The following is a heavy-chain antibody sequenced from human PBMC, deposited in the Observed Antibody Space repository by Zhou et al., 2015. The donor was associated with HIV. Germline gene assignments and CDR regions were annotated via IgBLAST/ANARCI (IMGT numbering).Heavy chain of an antibody. CDR1: GYTFTSYG. CDR3: ARDRRAPDYYGSGSYAY. Sequence: QVQLVQSGAEVKKPGASVKVSCKASGYTFTSYGISWVRQAPGQGLEWMGWISAYNGNTNYAQKLQGRVTMTTDTSTSTAYMELRSLRSDDTAVYYCARDRRAPDYYGSGSYAYWGQGTLVTVSS. J-gene: IGHJ4*02. V-gene: IGHV1-18*01. D-gene: IGHD3-10*01. CDR2: ISAYNGNT.